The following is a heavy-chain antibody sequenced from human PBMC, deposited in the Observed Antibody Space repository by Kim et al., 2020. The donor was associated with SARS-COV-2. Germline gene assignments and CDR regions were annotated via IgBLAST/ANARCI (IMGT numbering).Heavy chain of an antibody. CDR1: GFTFSDYY. Sequence: GGSLRLSCAASGFTFSDYYMNWIRQAPGKGLEWVSSISSSGGTVYSADSVKGRFTISRDNAKNTLYLQMNSLRAEDTAVYYCASDMGRRGYTYGRSGYWGQGTLLTVSS. CDR3: ASDMGRRGYTYGRSGY. CDR2: ISSSGGTV. J-gene: IGHJ4*02. V-gene: IGHV3-11*01. D-gene: IGHD5-18*01.